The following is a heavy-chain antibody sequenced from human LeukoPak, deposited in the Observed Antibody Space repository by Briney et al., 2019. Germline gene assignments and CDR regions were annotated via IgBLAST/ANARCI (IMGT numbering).Heavy chain of an antibody. V-gene: IGHV3-23*01. Sequence: PGGSLRLSCAASGFPFSKYAMTWVRQAPGKGLEWVSAISGSGGSTYYADSVKGRFTISRDNSKNTLFLQMNSLRAEDTAVYYCAKESIAAAGTPNFDYWGQGTLVTVSS. CDR2: ISGSGGST. D-gene: IGHD6-13*01. J-gene: IGHJ4*02. CDR1: GFPFSKYA. CDR3: AKESIAAAGTPNFDY.